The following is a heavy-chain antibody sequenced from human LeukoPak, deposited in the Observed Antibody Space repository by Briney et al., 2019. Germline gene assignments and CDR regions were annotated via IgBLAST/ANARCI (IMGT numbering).Heavy chain of an antibody. D-gene: IGHD2-8*01. Sequence: GGSLRLSCAASGFTFSTHAMSWVRQAPGKGLEWVSAISGSGGSTYYADSVKGRFTISRDNSKNTLYLQMNSLRADDTAVYYCAKMVREFYTISYYFDYWGQGTLVTVSS. V-gene: IGHV3-23*01. J-gene: IGHJ4*02. CDR3: AKMVREFYTISYYFDY. CDR2: ISGSGGST. CDR1: GFTFSTHA.